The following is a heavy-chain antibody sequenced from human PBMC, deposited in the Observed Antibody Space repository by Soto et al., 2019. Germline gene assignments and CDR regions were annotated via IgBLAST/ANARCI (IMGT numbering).Heavy chain of an antibody. D-gene: IGHD2-21*02. CDR2: INAGNGGT. V-gene: IGHV1-2*04. CDR1: GYTFTNYA. J-gene: IGHJ4*02. Sequence: EASVKVSCKASGYTFTNYAMHWVRQAPGQRLEWMGWINAGNGGTNYAQKFQGWVTMTRDTSISTAYMELGRLRSDDTAVYYCARGVCGGDCYSMMNYWGQGTLVTVSS. CDR3: ARGVCGGDCYSMMNY.